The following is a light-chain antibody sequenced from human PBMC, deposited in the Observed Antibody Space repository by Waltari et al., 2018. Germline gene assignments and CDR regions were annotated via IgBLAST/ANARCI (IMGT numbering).Light chain of an antibody. CDR3: AAWDDSLNGPYVV. CDR2: SNN. CDR1: SSHIGSNT. V-gene: IGLV1-44*01. J-gene: IGLJ2*01. Sequence: QSVLTQPPSASGTPGPRVTISCSGSSSHIGSNTVNWYQQLPGTAPKLLIYSNNQRPSRVPDRFSGSKSGTSASLAISGLQSEDEADYYCAAWDDSLNGPYVVFGGGTKLTVL.